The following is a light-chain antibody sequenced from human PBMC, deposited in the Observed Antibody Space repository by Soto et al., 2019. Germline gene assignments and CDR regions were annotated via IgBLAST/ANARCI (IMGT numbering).Light chain of an antibody. CDR3: KSYDSSRSGL. V-gene: IGLV1-40*01. J-gene: IGLJ1*01. CDR2: GNS. Sequence: QSVLTQPASVSGAPGQTVTISCTGSSSNIGAGYDVHWYQQLPGTAPKLLIYGNSNRPSGVPDRFSGSKSGTSASLAITGLQAEDEADYYCKSYDSSRSGLFGTGTKLTVL. CDR1: SSNIGAGYD.